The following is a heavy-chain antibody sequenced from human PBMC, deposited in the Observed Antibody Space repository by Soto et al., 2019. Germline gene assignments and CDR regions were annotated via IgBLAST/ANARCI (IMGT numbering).Heavy chain of an antibody. V-gene: IGHV3-23*01. CDR1: GFTFSRYD. J-gene: IGHJ4*02. CDR3: AIRGLSKSEVRGYFDY. D-gene: IGHD3-10*01. CDR2: ISGSGGST. Sequence: EVQLLESGGGLVQPGGSLRLSCAASGFTFSRYDMTWFRQAPGKGLEWVSAISGSGGSTNYGDSVKGRFIISRDNSKNTLFMQMNSLRVEDTAVYYCAIRGLSKSEVRGYFDYWGRGTLVTVSS.